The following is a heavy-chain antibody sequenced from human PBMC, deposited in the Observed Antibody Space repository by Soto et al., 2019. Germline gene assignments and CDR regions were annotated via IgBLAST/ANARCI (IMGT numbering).Heavy chain of an antibody. Sequence: GGSLRLSCAASGFTFSSYGMHWVRQAPGKGLEWVAVISYDGSKKYYADSVKGRFTISRDNAKNSLYLQMNSLRAEDTAVYYCARETYSSSWAWGQGTLVTVSS. CDR1: GFTFSSYG. CDR3: ARETYSSSWA. D-gene: IGHD6-6*01. V-gene: IGHV3-30*03. J-gene: IGHJ5*02. CDR2: ISYDGSKK.